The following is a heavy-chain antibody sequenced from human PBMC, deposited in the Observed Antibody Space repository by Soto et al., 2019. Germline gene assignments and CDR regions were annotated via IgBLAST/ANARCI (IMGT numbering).Heavy chain of an antibody. Sequence: GGSLRLSCAASGFTFSSYSMNWVRQAPGKGLEWVSYISSSSSTIYYADSVKGRFTISRDNAKNSLYLQMNSLRAEDTAVYYCAREEEVVVPAAYYYYYYMDVWGKGTTVTVSS. D-gene: IGHD2-2*01. CDR1: GFTFSSYS. CDR2: ISSSSSTI. J-gene: IGHJ6*03. CDR3: AREEEVVVPAAYYYYYYMDV. V-gene: IGHV3-48*01.